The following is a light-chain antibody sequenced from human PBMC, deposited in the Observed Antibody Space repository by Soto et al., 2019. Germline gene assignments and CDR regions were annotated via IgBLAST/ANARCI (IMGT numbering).Light chain of an antibody. V-gene: IGKV3-20*01. CDR1: QRVDSSY. CDR3: QQYATSSWT. Sequence: EIVLTQSPGTLSLSPGERAIFSCSASQRVDSSYLAWYQQKPGQAPRLLLYGASSRATGVPDRFSGSGSGTDFTLTISRLDPEDFGVYYCQQYATSSWTFGQGTKVDIK. CDR2: GAS. J-gene: IGKJ1*01.